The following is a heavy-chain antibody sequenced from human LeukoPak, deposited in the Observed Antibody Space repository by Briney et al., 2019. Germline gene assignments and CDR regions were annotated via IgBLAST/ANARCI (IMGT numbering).Heavy chain of an antibody. D-gene: IGHD6-13*01. CDR3: AKEGYSSSWTGGYYFDY. Sequence: GPSLRLSCAASAFTFSTYAMGWVRHAPGKGLEWDSVIIGGGGSTYYADSVNGRFTISRDNSKNTLYLKMNSPRAEDTAVYYCAKEGYSSSWTGGYYFDYWGQGTLVTVSS. V-gene: IGHV3-23*01. CDR2: IIGGGGST. J-gene: IGHJ4*02. CDR1: AFTFSTYA.